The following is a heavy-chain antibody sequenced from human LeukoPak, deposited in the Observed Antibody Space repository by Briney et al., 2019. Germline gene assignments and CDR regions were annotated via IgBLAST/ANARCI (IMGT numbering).Heavy chain of an antibody. V-gene: IGHV1-2*02. J-gene: IGHJ6*03. Sequence: GASVKVSCKASGYTFTSYGISWVRQAPGQGLEWMGWINPNSGGTNYAQKFQGRVTMTRDTSISTAYMELSRLRSDDTAVYYCARDAYYYYYYMDVWGKGTTVTVSS. CDR1: GYTFTSYG. CDR3: ARDAYYYYYYMDV. CDR2: INPNSGGT.